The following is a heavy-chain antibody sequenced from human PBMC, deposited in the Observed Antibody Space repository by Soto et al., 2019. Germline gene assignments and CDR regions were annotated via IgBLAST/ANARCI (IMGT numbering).Heavy chain of an antibody. CDR1: GYTFTSYD. CDR3: ARERTRIGFDI. V-gene: IGHV1-8*01. D-gene: IGHD2-15*01. CDR2: MNPNSGNT. Sequence: QVQLVQSGAEVKKPGASVKVSCKASGYTFTSYDINWVRQATGQGLEWMGWMNPNSGNTGYAQKFQGRVTMPRNTSIRTAYMELSSLASEDTAVYYSARERTRIGFDIWGQGTMVTVSS. J-gene: IGHJ3*02.